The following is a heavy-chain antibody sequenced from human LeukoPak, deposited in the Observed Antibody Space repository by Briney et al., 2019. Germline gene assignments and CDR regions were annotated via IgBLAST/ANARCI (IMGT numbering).Heavy chain of an antibody. CDR1: GGSISSDS. D-gene: IGHD4-17*01. J-gene: IGHJ6*03. Sequence: PSETLSLPCTVSGGSISSDSWSWIRQRPGKGLEWIGYFYSSGSTYYNPSLKSRVTISVDTSKNQFSLKLSSVTAADTAVYYCARLRYGDFYYYYYKDVWGKGTTVTVSS. V-gene: IGHV4-59*08. CDR2: FYSSGST. CDR3: ARLRYGDFYYYYYKDV.